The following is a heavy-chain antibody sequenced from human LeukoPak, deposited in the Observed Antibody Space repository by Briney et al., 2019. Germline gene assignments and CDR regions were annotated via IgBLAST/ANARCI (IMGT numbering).Heavy chain of an antibody. CDR2: IYSGGST. J-gene: IGHJ6*04. D-gene: IGHD3-10*01. V-gene: IGHV3-53*01. Sequence: GGSLRLSCAASGFTVSSNYMSWVRQAPGKGLEWVSVIYSGGSTYYADSVKGRFTISRDNSKNTLYLRMNSLRAEDTAVYYCARDTGRGSGSYYNNYYYYGMDVWGKGTTVTVSS. CDR1: GFTVSSNY. CDR3: ARDTGRGSGSYYNNYYYYGMDV.